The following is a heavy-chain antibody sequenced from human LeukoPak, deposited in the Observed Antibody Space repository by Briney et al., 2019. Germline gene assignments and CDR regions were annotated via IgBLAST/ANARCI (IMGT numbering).Heavy chain of an antibody. Sequence: PSETLSLTCTVSGGSISSYYWSWIRQPPGKGLEWIGYIYYSGSTNYNPSLKSRVTISVDTSKNQFSLKLSSVTAADTAVYYCAASEGGYYYYYMDVWGKGTTVTVSS. CDR2: IYYSGST. CDR3: AASEGGYYYYYMDV. J-gene: IGHJ6*03. CDR1: GGSISSYY. D-gene: IGHD3-16*01. V-gene: IGHV4-59*01.